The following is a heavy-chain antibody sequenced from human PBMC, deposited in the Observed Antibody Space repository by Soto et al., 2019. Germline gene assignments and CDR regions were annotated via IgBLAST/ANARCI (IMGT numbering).Heavy chain of an antibody. D-gene: IGHD2-15*01. J-gene: IGHJ5*02. V-gene: IGHV1-3*01. CDR2: INPDNGNT. Sequence: QVQLVQSGAEVKKPGASVKISCKASGYTFTRYPMNWVRQAPGQRPEWMGWINPDNGNTKSSQKFKDRVSITRDTSASTAYMDPSSLRSEDTAVYYCARGIATGQLDPWGQGTLVTVSS. CDR3: ARGIATGQLDP. CDR1: GYTFTRYP.